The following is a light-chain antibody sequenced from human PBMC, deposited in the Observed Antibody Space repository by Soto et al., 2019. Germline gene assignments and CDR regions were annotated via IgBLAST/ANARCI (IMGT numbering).Light chain of an antibody. V-gene: IGKV3-20*01. CDR1: QSVGTS. J-gene: IGKJ1*01. CDR2: GAS. Sequence: EIGVTVTPFALCTSTPYRRTLSCLSSQSVGTSLAWYQQKPGQAPRLLIYGASNRATGIPDRFSGSGSGTDFTLTISKLEPEDFALYHCPHSGGLPSRFGEVGKV. CDR3: PHSGGLPSR.